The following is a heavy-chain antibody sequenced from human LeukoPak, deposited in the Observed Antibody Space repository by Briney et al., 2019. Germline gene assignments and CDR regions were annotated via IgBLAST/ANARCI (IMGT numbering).Heavy chain of an antibody. J-gene: IGHJ6*02. CDR1: GGSINSGGYY. CDR3: ARVGGTNYYYYGMDV. CDR2: MYFTGST. V-gene: IGHV4-61*08. D-gene: IGHD3-16*01. Sequence: PSETLSLTCTVSGGSINSGGYYWSWIRQHPGQGLEWIGHMYFTGSTNYNPSLKSRVTISVDTSKNQFSLKLSSVTAADTAVYYCARVGGTNYYYYGMDVGGQGTTVTVSS.